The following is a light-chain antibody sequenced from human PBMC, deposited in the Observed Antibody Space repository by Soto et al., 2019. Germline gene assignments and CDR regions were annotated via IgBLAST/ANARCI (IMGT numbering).Light chain of an antibody. CDR1: QGISSY. J-gene: IGKJ1*01. V-gene: IGKV1-8*01. CDR3: QQYYTYPWP. CDR2: TAS. Sequence: AIRMTQSPSSLSASTGDRVTITCRASQGISSYLAWYQQKPGKAPKVLIHTASTLQGGVPSRFSGSGSGTDFTLTISRLQSEDFATYYCQQYYTYPWPFGQGTKVEVK.